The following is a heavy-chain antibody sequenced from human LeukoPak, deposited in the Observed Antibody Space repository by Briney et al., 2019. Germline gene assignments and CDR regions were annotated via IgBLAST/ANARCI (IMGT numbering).Heavy chain of an antibody. CDR2: ISGSGGST. Sequence: GGSLRLSCAASGFTFGSHAMSWVRQAPGKGLEWASAISGSGGSTYYADSVKGRFTISRDKSKNTLYLQMNSLRAEDTAVYYCAKGLAVAGHFDYWGQGTLVTVSS. CDR3: AKGLAVAGHFDY. J-gene: IGHJ4*02. D-gene: IGHD6-19*01. CDR1: GFTFGSHA. V-gene: IGHV3-23*01.